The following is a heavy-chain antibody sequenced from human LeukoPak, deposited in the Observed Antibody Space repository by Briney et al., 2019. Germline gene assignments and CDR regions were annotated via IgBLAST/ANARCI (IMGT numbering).Heavy chain of an antibody. Sequence: PGESLKISCKGSGYTFTNSWIGWVRQTPGKGLEWMGSIYPGDSVTRYSPSFQGQVTISVDKSISTVYLQWSSLKASNTAMYYCTIRAYSYEYFDFWGQGTLVTVSS. D-gene: IGHD5-18*01. CDR1: GYTFTNSW. J-gene: IGHJ4*02. V-gene: IGHV5-51*01. CDR3: TIRAYSYEYFDF. CDR2: IYPGDSVT.